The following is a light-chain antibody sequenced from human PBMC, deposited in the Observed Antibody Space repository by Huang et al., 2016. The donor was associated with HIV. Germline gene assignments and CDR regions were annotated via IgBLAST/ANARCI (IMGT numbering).Light chain of an antibody. CDR2: AAS. CDR3: QQLNSYPYT. V-gene: IGKV1-9*01. CDR1: QGISSY. J-gene: IGKJ2*01. Sequence: IQLTQSPSSLSASVGDRVTITCRASQGISSYLAGYQQKPGKATKLLIYAASTLQSGVPSRFSGSGSGTDFTLTISSLQPEDVATYYCQQLNSYPYTFGQGTKLEIK.